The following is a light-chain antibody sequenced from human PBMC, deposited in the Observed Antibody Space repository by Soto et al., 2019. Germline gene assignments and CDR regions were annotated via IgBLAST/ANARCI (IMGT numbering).Light chain of an antibody. CDR1: QGISTY. J-gene: IGKJ1*01. CDR2: AAS. Sequence: DIQMTQSPSSLSASVGDRVTITCRASQGISTYLVWYQQKPGTVPKLLIYAASTLQSGVPSRFSGSGSGTDFTLTISSLQPEDVATYYCQNCNGAPSTFGQGTKVEIK. V-gene: IGKV1-27*01. CDR3: QNCNGAPST.